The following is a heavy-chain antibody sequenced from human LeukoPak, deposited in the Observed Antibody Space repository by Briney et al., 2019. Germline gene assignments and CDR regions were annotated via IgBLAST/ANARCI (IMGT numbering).Heavy chain of an antibody. CDR2: IIPILGIA. Sequence: SVKVSCKVSGYTFTSYDINWVRQAPGQGLEWMGRIIPILGIANYAQKFQGRVTITADKSTSTAYMELSSLRSEDTAVYYCASTTTYYGGNSGGLFDYWGQGTLVTVSS. V-gene: IGHV1-69*04. CDR3: ASTTTYYGGNSGGLFDY. J-gene: IGHJ4*02. D-gene: IGHD4-23*01. CDR1: GYTFTSYD.